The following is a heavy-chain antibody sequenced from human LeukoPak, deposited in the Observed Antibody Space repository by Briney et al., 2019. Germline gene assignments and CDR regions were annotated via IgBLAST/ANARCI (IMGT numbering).Heavy chain of an antibody. Sequence: GASVKVSCKASGYTFTGYYMYWVRQAPGQGLDWMGWINPKSGGTNYAQKFQGRVTMTRDTSISTAYMELSSLRSEDTAVYYCARWGAYYGSGSYWGYYYYMDVWGKGTTVTISS. J-gene: IGHJ6*03. CDR3: ARWGAYYGSGSYWGYYYYMDV. D-gene: IGHD3-10*01. CDR2: INPKSGGT. V-gene: IGHV1-2*02. CDR1: GYTFTGYY.